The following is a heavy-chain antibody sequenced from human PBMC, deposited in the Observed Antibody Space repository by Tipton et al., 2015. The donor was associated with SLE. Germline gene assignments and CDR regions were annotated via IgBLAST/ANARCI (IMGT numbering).Heavy chain of an antibody. CDR3: ARLLGPQEGVQGVINEVDY. CDR2: IYYTGST. Sequence: TLSLTCTVSGGSINSYYWSWIRQTPGKGLEWIGYIYYTGSTKFNPSLKSRVSISLDTSKNQFSLKLSSVTAADTAVYYCARLLGPQEGVQGVINEVDYWGQGTLVTVSS. CDR1: GGSINSYY. V-gene: IGHV4-59*08. D-gene: IGHD3-10*01. J-gene: IGHJ4*02.